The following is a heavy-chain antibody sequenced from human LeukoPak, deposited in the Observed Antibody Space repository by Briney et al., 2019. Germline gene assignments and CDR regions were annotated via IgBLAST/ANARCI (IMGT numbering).Heavy chain of an antibody. J-gene: IGHJ4*02. V-gene: IGHV4-39*07. Sequence: SETLSLTCTVPGGSINTSSYYWSWIRQPPGKGLEWIGSVYYRGTSYRNPSLKGRVTMSVDTTRNQFSLRLTSVTAADTAVYYCARDSLSIVALFDCWGQGTLVSVSS. CDR3: ARDSLSIVALFDC. CDR2: VYYRGTS. CDR1: GGSINTSSYY. D-gene: IGHD2-21*01.